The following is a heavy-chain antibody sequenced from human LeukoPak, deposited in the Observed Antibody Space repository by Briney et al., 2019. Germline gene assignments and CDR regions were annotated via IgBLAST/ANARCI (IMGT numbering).Heavy chain of an antibody. CDR2: ISGSGGTT. CDR1: GFTFSSYA. J-gene: IGHJ4*02. CDR3: AHGSDFWSGSIFDY. Sequence: GGSLRLSCAASGFTFSSYAMSWVRQAPGKGLEWVSAISGSGGTTSYADSVKVRFTISRDNSKSTLYLQMSSLRAEDTAVYYCAHGSDFWSGSIFDYWGQGTLVTVSS. V-gene: IGHV3-23*01. D-gene: IGHD3-3*01.